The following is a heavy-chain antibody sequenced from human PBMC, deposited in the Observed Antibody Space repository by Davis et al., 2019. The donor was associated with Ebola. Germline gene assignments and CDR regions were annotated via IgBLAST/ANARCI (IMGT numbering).Heavy chain of an antibody. CDR1: GFTFSNYG. V-gene: IGHV3-30*02. Sequence: GGSLRFSCTASGFTFSNYGIHWVRQAPGKGLEWVTFIRFDGSSEYYVDSVKGRFTISRNNAKKSLHLQMHSLRDDDTALYYCARVSGADAFDIWGQGTMVTVTS. CDR2: IRFDGSSE. CDR3: ARVSGADAFDI. D-gene: IGHD3-3*01. J-gene: IGHJ3*02.